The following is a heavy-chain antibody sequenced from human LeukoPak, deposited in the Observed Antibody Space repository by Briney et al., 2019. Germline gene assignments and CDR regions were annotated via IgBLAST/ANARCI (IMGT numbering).Heavy chain of an antibody. Sequence: PGGSLRLSCAASGFTFSDYWIHWVRQAPGKGLVWVSRINTDGSITSYADSVKGRFSISRDNAENTLYLQMSSLRAEDTAVYYCARDRGPRTGFMVREAYDYWGQGTLVTVSS. CDR2: INTDGSIT. J-gene: IGHJ4*02. V-gene: IGHV3-74*01. CDR3: ARDRGPRTGFMVREAYDY. CDR1: GFTFSDYW. D-gene: IGHD3-10*01.